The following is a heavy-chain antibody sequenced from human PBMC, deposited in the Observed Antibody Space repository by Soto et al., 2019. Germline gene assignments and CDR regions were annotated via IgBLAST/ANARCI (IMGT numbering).Heavy chain of an antibody. CDR3: ARDGGAFDI. Sequence: EVQLVESGGGLVQPGGSLRLSSVASGFTFSSYWMHWVRQAPGKGLVWVSHINTDGRSPTYADSVKGRFTISRDNAKNTLYLQMNTLRAEDTAVYYCARDGGAFDIWGQGTTVTVSS. CDR1: GFTFSSYW. CDR2: INTDGRSP. D-gene: IGHD3-3*01. V-gene: IGHV3-74*01. J-gene: IGHJ3*02.